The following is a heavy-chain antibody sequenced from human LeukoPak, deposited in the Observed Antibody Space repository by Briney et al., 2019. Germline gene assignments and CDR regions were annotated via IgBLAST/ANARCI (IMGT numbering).Heavy chain of an antibody. Sequence: ASVKVSCKASGYTFTSYDINWVRQATGQGLEWMGWMNPNSGNTGYAQKFQGRVTITMNTSISTAYMELSSLRSEDTAVYYCAREHPGSWYVGYYYYMDFWGKGTTVTVSS. D-gene: IGHD6-13*01. J-gene: IGHJ6*03. CDR2: MNPNSGNT. CDR3: AREHPGSWYVGYYYYMDF. CDR1: GYTFTSYD. V-gene: IGHV1-8*03.